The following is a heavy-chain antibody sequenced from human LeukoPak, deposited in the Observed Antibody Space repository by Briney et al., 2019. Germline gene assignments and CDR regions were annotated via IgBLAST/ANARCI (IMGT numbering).Heavy chain of an antibody. D-gene: IGHD3-10*01. CDR1: GFTVSSNY. J-gene: IGHJ4*02. CDR3: AKNAYGSGSYSHFDY. V-gene: IGHV3-66*01. CDR2: IYSGGST. Sequence: GGSLRLSCAASGFTVSSNYMSWVRQAPGKGLEWVSVIYSGGSTYYADSVKGRFTISRDNSKNTLYLQMNSLRAEDTAVYYCAKNAYGSGSYSHFDYWGQGTLVTVSS.